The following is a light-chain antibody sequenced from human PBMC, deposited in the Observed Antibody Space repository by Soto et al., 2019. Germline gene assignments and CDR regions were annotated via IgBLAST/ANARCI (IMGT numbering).Light chain of an antibody. CDR2: GAS. Sequence: EIVLTQSPGTLSLSPGERATLSCRASQSVRSHYLAWYQQKPGQSPRLLIYGASSRAPGIPDRFSGSGSGTDFTITISRLEPEDFVAYYCQQYGSAPLTFGGGTKVQIK. CDR3: QQYGSAPLT. CDR1: QSVRSHY. J-gene: IGKJ4*01. V-gene: IGKV3-20*01.